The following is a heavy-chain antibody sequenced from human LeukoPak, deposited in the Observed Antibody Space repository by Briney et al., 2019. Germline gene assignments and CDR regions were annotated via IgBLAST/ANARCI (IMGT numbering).Heavy chain of an antibody. CDR2: ISGSGGST. Sequence: GGSLRLSCAASGFTFSNYAMCGVRQAPGKGLEWVSAISGSGGSTYYADSVKGRFTISRDNSKNTLYLQMNSLRAEDTAVYYCVQVWLKRLDYGGQGTLVTVSS. CDR1: GFTFSNYA. J-gene: IGHJ4*02. V-gene: IGHV3-23*01. CDR3: VQVWLKRLDY. D-gene: IGHD5-18*01.